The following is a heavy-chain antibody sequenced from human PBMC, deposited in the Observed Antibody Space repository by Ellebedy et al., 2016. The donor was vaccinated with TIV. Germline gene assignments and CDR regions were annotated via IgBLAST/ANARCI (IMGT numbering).Heavy chain of an antibody. CDR2: IYYSGST. CDR1: GGSISGYQ. CDR3: ARSIGDWYFDL. J-gene: IGHJ2*01. D-gene: IGHD3-3*01. V-gene: IGHV4-59*08. Sequence: MPSETLSLTCTVSGGSISGYQWGWIRQPPGKGLEWIGYIYYSGSTNYNPSLKSRVTISVDTSKNQFSLKLSSVTAADTAVYYCARSIGDWYFDLWGRGTLVTVSS.